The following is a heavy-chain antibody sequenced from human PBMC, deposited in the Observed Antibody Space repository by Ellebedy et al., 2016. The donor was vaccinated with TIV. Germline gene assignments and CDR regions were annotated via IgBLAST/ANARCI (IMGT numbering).Heavy chain of an antibody. J-gene: IGHJ4*02. Sequence: PGGSLRLSCAASGFSFSSNTINWVRQAPGKGLEWVSYISSSSTTTQYADSVKGRFIISRDNSKNTLFLQMSSLRAEDTAVYFCARRSTDFAFDSWGQGTLVTVSS. D-gene: IGHD3/OR15-3a*01. CDR1: GFSFSSNT. CDR3: ARRSTDFAFDS. CDR2: ISSSSTTT. V-gene: IGHV3-48*01.